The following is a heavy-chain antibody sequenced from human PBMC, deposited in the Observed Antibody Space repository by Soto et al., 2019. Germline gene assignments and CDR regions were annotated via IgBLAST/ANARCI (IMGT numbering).Heavy chain of an antibody. Sequence: PSETLSLTCTVSGGSIVSYYWSWIRQPPGKGLEWIGYIYYSGSTNYNPSLKSRVTISVDTSKNQFSLKLSSVTAADTAVYYCARDGHCSGGSCYSYSYYYGMDVWGQGTTVTVSS. CDR3: ARDGHCSGGSCYSYSYYYGMDV. V-gene: IGHV4-59*01. D-gene: IGHD2-15*01. CDR1: GGSIVSYY. CDR2: IYYSGST. J-gene: IGHJ6*02.